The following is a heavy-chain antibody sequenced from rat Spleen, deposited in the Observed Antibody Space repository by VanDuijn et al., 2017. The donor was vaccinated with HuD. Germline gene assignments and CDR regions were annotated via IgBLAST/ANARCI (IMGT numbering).Heavy chain of an antibody. D-gene: IGHD1-12*01. J-gene: IGHJ3*01. CDR1: GFTFSNYW. Sequence: EVQLVESGGGLVQPGRSLKLSCVASGFTFSNYWMTWIRHAPGKGLEWVASITDTVGSTYYPDSVKGRFTISRDNAKSTLYLQMNSMRSEETATYYCTPYEGGSAYGGQGNLVTVSS. CDR2: ITDTVGST. CDR3: TPYEGGSAY. V-gene: IGHV5-31*01.